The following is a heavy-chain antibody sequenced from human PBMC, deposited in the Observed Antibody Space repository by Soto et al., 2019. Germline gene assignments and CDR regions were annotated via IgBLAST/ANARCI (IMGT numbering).Heavy chain of an antibody. CDR2: IYYSGST. D-gene: IGHD2-2*01. Sequence: PSETLSLTCTVSGGSISSSSYYWGWIRQPPGKGLEWIASIYYSGSTYYNPSLKSRVTISVDTSKNQFSLKLSSVTAADTAVYYCASSAVSGVPSENYYGMDVWGQGTTVTVSS. V-gene: IGHV4-39*01. CDR1: GGSISSSSYY. J-gene: IGHJ6*02. CDR3: ASSAVSGVPSENYYGMDV.